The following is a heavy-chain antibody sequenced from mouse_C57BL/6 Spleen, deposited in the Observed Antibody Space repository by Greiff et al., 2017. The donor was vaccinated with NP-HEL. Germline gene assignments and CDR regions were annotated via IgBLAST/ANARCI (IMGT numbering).Heavy chain of an antibody. Sequence: VQLKESGPVLVKPGASVKMSCKASGYTFTDYYMNWVKQSHGKSLEWIGVINPYNGGTSYNQKFKGKATLTVDKSSSTAYMELNSLTSEDSAVYYCARGGSNYPYWYFDVWGTGTTVTVSS. CDR3: ARGGSNYPYWYFDV. CDR1: GYTFTDYY. D-gene: IGHD2-5*01. J-gene: IGHJ1*03. V-gene: IGHV1-19*01. CDR2: INPYNGGT.